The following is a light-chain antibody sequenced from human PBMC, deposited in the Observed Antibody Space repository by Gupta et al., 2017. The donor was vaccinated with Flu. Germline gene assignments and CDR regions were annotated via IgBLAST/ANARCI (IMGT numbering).Light chain of an antibody. CDR1: QSISSY. V-gene: IGKV1-39*01. CDR3: QQSDSTLSLT. CDR2: AAS. J-gene: IGKJ4*01. Sequence: DIQMTQSPSSLSASVGDRVTITCRASQSISSYLNWYQQKPGKAPKLLIYAASSLQSGVPSRFSGSGNGTDFTLTISSLQPEDFASYYCQQSDSTLSLTFGGGTKVEIK.